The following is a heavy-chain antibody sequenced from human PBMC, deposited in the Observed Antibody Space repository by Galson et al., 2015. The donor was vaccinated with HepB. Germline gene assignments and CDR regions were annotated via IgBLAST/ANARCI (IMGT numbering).Heavy chain of an antibody. D-gene: IGHD6-19*01. CDR2: IKQDGSEK. J-gene: IGHJ6*02. V-gene: IGHV3-7*03. CDR3: ARGYLWLARDYYGMDV. Sequence: SLRLSCAASGFTFSSYWMSWVRQAPGKGLEWVANIKQDGSEKYYVDSVKGRFTISRDNAKNSLYLQMNSLRAEDTAVYYCARGYLWLARDYYGMDVWGQGTTVTVSS. CDR1: GFTFSSYW.